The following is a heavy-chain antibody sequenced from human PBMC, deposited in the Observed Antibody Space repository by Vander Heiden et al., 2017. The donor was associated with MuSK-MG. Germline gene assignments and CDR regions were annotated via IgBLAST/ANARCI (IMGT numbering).Heavy chain of an antibody. CDR3: ARRTYYDYVWGSYRFLGYFDY. CDR1: GGSFSGYY. CDR2: INHSGST. V-gene: IGHV4-34*01. D-gene: IGHD3-16*02. Sequence: QVQLQQWGAGLLKPSETLSLTCAVYGGSFSGYYWSWIRQPPGKGLEWIGEINHSGSTNYNPSLKRRVTISVDTAKNQFSRKLGSVTAADTAVYYCARRTYYDYVWGSYRFLGYFDYWGQGTLVTVSS. J-gene: IGHJ4*02.